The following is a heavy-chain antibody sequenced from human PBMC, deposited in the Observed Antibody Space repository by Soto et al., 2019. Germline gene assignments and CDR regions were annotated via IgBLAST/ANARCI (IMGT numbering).Heavy chain of an antibody. CDR1: GYSFTSYW. Sequence: GESLKISCKGSGYSFTSYWIGWVRQMPGKGLEWMGIIYPGDSDTRYSPSFQGQVTISADKSISTAYLQWSSLKASDTAMCYWARLPYYYGSGSQYWDWYFDLWGRGTLVTVSS. D-gene: IGHD3-10*01. CDR3: ARLPYYYGSGSQYWDWYFDL. J-gene: IGHJ2*01. CDR2: IYPGDSDT. V-gene: IGHV5-51*01.